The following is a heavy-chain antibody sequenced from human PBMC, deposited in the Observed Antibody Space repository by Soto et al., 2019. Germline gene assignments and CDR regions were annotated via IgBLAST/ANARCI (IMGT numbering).Heavy chain of an antibody. Sequence: GGSLTFSCAASVFTFSKSAMSWVRQAQGKGLEWVSTIIPSGVTTYYADSVRGRFTISRDNFQNTLYLQMNSLRVEDTAIYYCAKDPDYKSGWAFLNTFDPWGQGTQVTVSS. D-gene: IGHD6-19*01. CDR2: IIPSGVTT. CDR3: AKDPDYKSGWAFLNTFDP. V-gene: IGHV3-23*01. J-gene: IGHJ5*02. CDR1: VFTFSKSA.